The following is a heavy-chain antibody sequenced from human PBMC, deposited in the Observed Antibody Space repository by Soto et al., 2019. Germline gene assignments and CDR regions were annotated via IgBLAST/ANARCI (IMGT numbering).Heavy chain of an antibody. V-gene: IGHV3-21*01. D-gene: IGHD3-22*01. CDR1: GFTFSTYN. CDR2: ISSSSSYI. Sequence: PGGSLRLSCAASGFTFSTYNMNWVRQALGKGLEWVSSISSSSSYIYYADSVKGQITNSRDNAKISLFLQMNSLRAVDSAVYYCVRVYYDSSDYYRFDYWGQGSLVTVSS. CDR3: VRVYYDSSDYYRFDY. J-gene: IGHJ4*02.